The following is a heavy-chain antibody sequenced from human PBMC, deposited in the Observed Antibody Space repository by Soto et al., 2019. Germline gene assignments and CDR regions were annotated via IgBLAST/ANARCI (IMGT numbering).Heavy chain of an antibody. CDR3: ARDLGGAGSY. J-gene: IGHJ4*02. D-gene: IGHD1-26*01. Sequence: AQLVESGGGLVQPGGSLRLSCAASGFTFSNYWMHWVRQVPGQGPVWVSRLNRDGSRTDYADSVRGRFTIFRDNARNTLYLQMNSLRAEDTATYYCARDLGGAGSYWGQGTLVTVSS. V-gene: IGHV3-74*01. CDR1: GFTFSNYW. CDR2: LNRDGSRT.